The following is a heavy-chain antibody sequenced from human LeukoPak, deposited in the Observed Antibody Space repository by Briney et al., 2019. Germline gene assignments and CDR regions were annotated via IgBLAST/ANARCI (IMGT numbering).Heavy chain of an antibody. J-gene: IGHJ4*02. CDR1: GYTFTSYG. Sequence: ASVKVSCKASGYTFTSYGISWVRQAPGQGLEWMGWISAYNGNTNYAQKLQGRVTMTTDTSTSTAYMELRSLRSDDTAVYYCARRRIRAAAGGVGSGKYYFDYWGQGTLVTVSS. D-gene: IGHD6-13*01. CDR2: ISAYNGNT. V-gene: IGHV1-18*01. CDR3: ARRRIRAAAGGVGSGKYYFDY.